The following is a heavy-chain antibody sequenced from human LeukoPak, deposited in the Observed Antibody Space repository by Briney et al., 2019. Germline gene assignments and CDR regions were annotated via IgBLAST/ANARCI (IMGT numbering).Heavy chain of an antibody. CDR2: ISYSSSFI. D-gene: IGHD4-17*01. CDR1: GFSFRRYS. CDR3: ARDQGPYTDYDVDY. V-gene: IGHV3-21*01. J-gene: IGHJ4*02. Sequence: PGGSLRLSCVAAGFSFRRYSMNCVRQAPGKGLEWVAHISYSSSFIFYAASVRGRFIITRDNAETSLYLQMNSLRAEDTGVYYCARDQGPYTDYDVDYWGQGTLVTVSS.